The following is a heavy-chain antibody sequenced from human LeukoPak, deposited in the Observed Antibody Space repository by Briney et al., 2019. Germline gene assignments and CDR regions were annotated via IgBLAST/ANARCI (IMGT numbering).Heavy chain of an antibody. V-gene: IGHV3-30-3*01. J-gene: IGHJ4*02. D-gene: IGHD1-26*01. CDR2: ISYDGTNK. CDR1: GFTFSSYP. Sequence: GRSLRLSCAASGFTFSSYPMHWVRQAPDKGLEWVAFISYDGTNKYYADSVKGRVTISRDNAKNTLYLQMNSRRAEDTAVYYCARGYSGNYYPDYWGQGTLVTASS. CDR3: ARGYSGNYYPDY.